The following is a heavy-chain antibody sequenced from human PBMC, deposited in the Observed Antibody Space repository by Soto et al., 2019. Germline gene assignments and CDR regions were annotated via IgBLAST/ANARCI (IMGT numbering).Heavy chain of an antibody. J-gene: IGHJ4*02. Sequence: QVQLVESGGGVVQPGRSLRLSCAVSGISFSSYGMHWVRQAPGKGLEWVALIWYDGSSKYYADSVKGRFTISRDNSNNTLYLQMSSLRAEDTDVYYCSRGESSDPFPYWGQGTMVTVS. CDR3: SRGESSDPFPY. V-gene: IGHV3-33*01. CDR2: IWYDGSSK. CDR1: GISFSSYG. D-gene: IGHD6-25*01.